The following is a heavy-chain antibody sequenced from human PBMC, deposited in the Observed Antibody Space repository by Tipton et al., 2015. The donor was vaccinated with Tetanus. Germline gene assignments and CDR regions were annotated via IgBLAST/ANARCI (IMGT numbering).Heavy chain of an antibody. J-gene: IGHJ5*02. D-gene: IGHD3-22*01. V-gene: IGHV4-59*01. CDR3: ASWDYDSSGYYYGWFDP. CDR1: GGSISSYY. CDR2: IYYSGST. Sequence: TLSLTCTVSGGSISSYYWSWIRQPPGKGLEWIGYIYYSGSTNYNPSLKSRVTISVDTSKNQFSLKLSSVTAADTAVYYCASWDYDSSGYYYGWFDPWGQGTLATVSS.